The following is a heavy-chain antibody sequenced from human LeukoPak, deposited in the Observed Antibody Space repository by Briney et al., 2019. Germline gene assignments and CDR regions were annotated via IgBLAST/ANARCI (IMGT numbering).Heavy chain of an antibody. CDR1: GFTFSSYG. J-gene: IGHJ4*02. CDR2: ISDDGRST. CDR3: AKRVPYTSSSVYFDY. Sequence: GGSLRLSCAASGFTFSSYGMSWVRQAPGKGLEWVSSISDDGRSTYYADSVKGRFTISKDNSKNTMYLQMNNLRAEDTAIYYCAKRVPYTSSSVYFDYWGQGTLVTVSS. V-gene: IGHV3-23*01. D-gene: IGHD6-6*01.